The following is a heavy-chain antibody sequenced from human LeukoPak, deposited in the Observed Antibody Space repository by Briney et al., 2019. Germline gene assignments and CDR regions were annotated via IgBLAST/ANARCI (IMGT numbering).Heavy chain of an antibody. V-gene: IGHV3-23*01. J-gene: IGHJ4*02. CDR2: ISGSGGST. CDR1: GFTFSSYA. Sequence: PGGSLRLSCAASGFTFSSYAMSWVRQAPGKGLEWVSAISGSGGSTYYADSVKGRFTISRDNSKNTLYLQMNSLRAEDTAVYYCAKIGLPYYYDSSGYSPYLPEDWGQGTLVTVSS. CDR3: AKIGLPYYYDSSGYSPYLPED. D-gene: IGHD3-22*01.